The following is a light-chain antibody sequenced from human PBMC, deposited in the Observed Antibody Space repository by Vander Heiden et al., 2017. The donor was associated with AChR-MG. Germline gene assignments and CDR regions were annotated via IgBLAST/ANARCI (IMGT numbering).Light chain of an antibody. J-gene: IGKJ2*01. CDR2: TAS. CDR3: QQYGSSPQYT. V-gene: IGKV3-20*01. CDR1: QSVSSNY. Sequence: EIVLTQSPGTLSLSPGERATLFCRASQSVSSNYLAWYQQKPGQAPRLLIYTASNRATGIPDRFSGGGSGTDFTLTITRLEPEDFAVYYCQQYGSSPQYTFGQGTKLEI.